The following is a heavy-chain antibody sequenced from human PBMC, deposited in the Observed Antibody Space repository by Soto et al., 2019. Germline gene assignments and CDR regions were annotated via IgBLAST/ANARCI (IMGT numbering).Heavy chain of an antibody. CDR1: GFTFSSYW. CDR3: ARDSYFKTYYYDSSGYYTYGMDV. J-gene: IGHJ6*02. D-gene: IGHD3-22*01. Sequence: EVQLVESGGGLVQPGGSLRLSCAASGFTFSSYWMSWVRQAPGKGLEWVANIKQDGSEKYYVDSVKGRFTISRDNAKNSLYLKMNSLRAEATAVYYCARDSYFKTYYYDSSGYYTYGMDVWGQGTTVTVSS. V-gene: IGHV3-7*03. CDR2: IKQDGSEK.